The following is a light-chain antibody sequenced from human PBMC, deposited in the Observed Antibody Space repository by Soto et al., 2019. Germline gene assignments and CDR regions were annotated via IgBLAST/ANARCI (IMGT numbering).Light chain of an antibody. J-gene: IGKJ4*01. CDR3: QQYNNWPPLT. CDR2: GAS. V-gene: IGKV3-20*01. Sequence: EIVLTQSPGTLSLSPGERATLSCRASQSVNTNYLAWYQQKSGQAPRLLIYGASSRATGIPDRFSGSGSGTDFTLTISSLQSEDFAVYYCQQYNNWPPLTFGGGTKVEIK. CDR1: QSVNTNY.